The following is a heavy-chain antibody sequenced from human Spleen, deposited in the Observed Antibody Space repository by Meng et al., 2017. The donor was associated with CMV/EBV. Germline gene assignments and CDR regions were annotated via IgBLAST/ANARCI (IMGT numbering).Heavy chain of an antibody. D-gene: IGHD2-2*01. CDR1: GFSFTNYW. Sequence: GESLKISCEVSGFSFTNYWMVWVRQAPGKGLEWVSTIYSVGNTYYAESVKGRFTISRDDAKNTLSLQMNSLRVDDTAAYYCARNLVLPAAIQYYYRNYGMDVWGQGTTVTVSS. CDR2: IYSVGNT. V-gene: IGHV3-66*02. J-gene: IGHJ6*02. CDR3: ARNLVLPAAIQYYYRNYGMDV.